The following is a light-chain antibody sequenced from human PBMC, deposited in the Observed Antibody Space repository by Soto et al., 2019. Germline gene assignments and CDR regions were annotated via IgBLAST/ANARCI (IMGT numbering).Light chain of an antibody. V-gene: IGKV1-5*01. J-gene: IGKJ1*01. CDR3: QPDGGVWT. CDR1: QSISNR. CDR2: DAS. Sequence: DIQMTQSPSTLSASVGDRVTITCRASQSISNRLAWYQQKPGKAPKFLIYDASSVESGVPSRFSGSGAATEFILIISSLQPDDFATYHWQPDGGVWTFGQGTKVAIK.